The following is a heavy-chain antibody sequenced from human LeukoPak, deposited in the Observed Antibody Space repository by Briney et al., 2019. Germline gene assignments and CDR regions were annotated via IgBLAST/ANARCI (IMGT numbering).Heavy chain of an antibody. Sequence: GGSLRLSCAASGFTFSSYWMSWVRQAPGKGLEWVANIKQDGSEKYYVDSVKGRFTISRDNAKNSLYLQMNSLRAEDTAVYYCAKDRIEYDSSGYWNPWGQGTLVTVSS. J-gene: IGHJ5*02. CDR3: AKDRIEYDSSGYWNP. CDR1: GFTFSSYW. D-gene: IGHD3-22*01. CDR2: IKQDGSEK. V-gene: IGHV3-7*03.